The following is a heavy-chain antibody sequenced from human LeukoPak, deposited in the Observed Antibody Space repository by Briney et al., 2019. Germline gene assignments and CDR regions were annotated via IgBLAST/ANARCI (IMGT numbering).Heavy chain of an antibody. V-gene: IGHV3-74*01. J-gene: IGHJ3*02. Sequence: QAGGSLRLSCAASGFTFSGYWMHWVRQAPGKGLVWVSNIRSDGSSTNYADSVKGRFTISRDNAKNTLYLQMNSLRGEDTAVYYCARDQAGAFDIWGQGTMVTVSS. CDR1: GFTFSGYW. D-gene: IGHD3-10*01. CDR3: ARDQAGAFDI. CDR2: IRSDGSST.